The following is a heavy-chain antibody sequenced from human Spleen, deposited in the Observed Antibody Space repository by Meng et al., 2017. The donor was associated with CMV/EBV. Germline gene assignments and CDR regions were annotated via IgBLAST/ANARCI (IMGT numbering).Heavy chain of an antibody. CDR3: ASSTRGPFDI. CDR2: INPTSCGT. J-gene: IGHJ3*02. D-gene: IGHD2-2*01. V-gene: IGHV1-2*02. Sequence: ASVKVSCKTSGYYIHWVRQAPGQGLEWMGWINPTSCGTNYAQKFQGRVTMTRDTSINTVYMELSRLRSDDTALYYCASSTRGPFDIWGQGTLVTVSS. CDR1: GYY.